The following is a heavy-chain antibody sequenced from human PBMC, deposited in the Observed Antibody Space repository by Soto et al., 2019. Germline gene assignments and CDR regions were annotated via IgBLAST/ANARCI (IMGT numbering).Heavy chain of an antibody. CDR1: GHSFITHW. CDR3: ATDSSSGYFDY. CDR2: IYPGDSDT. V-gene: IGHV5-51*01. D-gene: IGHD6-6*01. J-gene: IGHJ4*02. Sequence: GESLKISCKGSGHSFITHWIAWVRQMPGKGPEWMGTIYPGDSDTKYNPSFQGQVTISADKSISTAYLQWNNLKASDTAMYYRATDSSSGYFDYWGQGTLVTVSS.